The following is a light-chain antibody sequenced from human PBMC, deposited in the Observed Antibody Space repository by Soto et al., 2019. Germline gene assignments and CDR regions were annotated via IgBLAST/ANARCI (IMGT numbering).Light chain of an antibody. CDR3: LPPQNASRV. V-gene: IGLV7-46*01. Sequence: QAVVTQEPSLTVSPGGTVTLTCGSSTGAVTSNHHPYWFQQKAGQAPRTLIYDTSNKHSWTPARFSGSLLGDKAALTPSGGEAWEEGQDFCLPPQNASRVFRRGTKLTVL. J-gene: IGLJ2*01. CDR1: TGAVTSNHH. CDR2: DTS.